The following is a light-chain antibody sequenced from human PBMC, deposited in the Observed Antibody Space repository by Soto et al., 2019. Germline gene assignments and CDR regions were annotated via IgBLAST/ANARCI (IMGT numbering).Light chain of an antibody. CDR3: QQYNNWPPKT. CDR2: GAS. Sequence: EIVLTQSPGTLSLSPGERATLSCRASQSVSSSYLAWYQQKPGQAPRLLIYGASSRATGIPDRFSGSGSGTEFTLTISSLQSEDFAVYYCQQYNNWPPKTCGQGTKVDIK. J-gene: IGKJ1*01. CDR1: QSVSSSY. V-gene: IGKV3-20*01.